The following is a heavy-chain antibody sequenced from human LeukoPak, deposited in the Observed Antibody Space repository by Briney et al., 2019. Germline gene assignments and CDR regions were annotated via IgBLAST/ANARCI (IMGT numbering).Heavy chain of an antibody. D-gene: IGHD5-24*01. CDR3: ARWSLEGAFDI. Sequence: SETLSLTCTVSGGSISSSSYYWGWIRQPPGKGLEWIGYIYYSGSTNYNPSLKSRVTISVDTSKNQFSLKLSSVIVADTAVYYCARWSLEGAFDIWGQGTMVTVSS. CDR2: IYYSGST. V-gene: IGHV4-61*05. J-gene: IGHJ3*02. CDR1: GGSISSSSYY.